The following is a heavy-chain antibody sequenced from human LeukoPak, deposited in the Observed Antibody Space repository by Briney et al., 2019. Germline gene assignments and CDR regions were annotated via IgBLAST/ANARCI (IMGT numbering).Heavy chain of an antibody. Sequence: SETLSLTCAVHGGSFSGYYWSWIRQPPGKGQEWIGEINHSGSTNYNPSLKSRVTISVDTSKNQFSLKLSSVTAADTAVYYCARGRGIAVAGNFDYWGQGTLVTVSS. J-gene: IGHJ4*02. D-gene: IGHD6-19*01. CDR1: GGSFSGYY. CDR3: ARGRGIAVAGNFDY. V-gene: IGHV4-34*01. CDR2: INHSGST.